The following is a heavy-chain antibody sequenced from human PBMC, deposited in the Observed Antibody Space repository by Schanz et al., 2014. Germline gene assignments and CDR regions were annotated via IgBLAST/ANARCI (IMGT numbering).Heavy chain of an antibody. Sequence: VQLLESGGGLVQPGGSLRLSCAASGFTFSDYSMNWVRQAPGKGLEYVSAISHDGYSTYYADSVKGRFTISRDNSKNTLYLQMNSLRAEDTAVYFCAKIERNEDWGQGTLVTVSS. CDR1: GFTFSDYS. CDR3: AKIERNED. D-gene: IGHD1-1*01. V-gene: IGHV3-64*04. J-gene: IGHJ4*02. CDR2: ISHDGYST.